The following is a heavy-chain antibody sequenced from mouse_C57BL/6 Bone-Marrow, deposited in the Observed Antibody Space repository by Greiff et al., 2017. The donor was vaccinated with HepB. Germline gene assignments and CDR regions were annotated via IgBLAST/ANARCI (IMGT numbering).Heavy chain of an antibody. D-gene: IGHD1-1*01. J-gene: IGHJ1*03. CDR1: GFTFSSYA. CDR2: ISDGGSYT. V-gene: IGHV5-4*01. Sequence: EVQVVESGGGLVKPGGSLKLSCAASGFTFSSYAMSWVRQTPEKRLEWVATISDGGSYTYYPDNVKGRFTISRDNAKNNLYLQMSHLKSEDTAMYYCARVGVLWYFDVWGTGTTVTVSS. CDR3: ARVGVLWYFDV.